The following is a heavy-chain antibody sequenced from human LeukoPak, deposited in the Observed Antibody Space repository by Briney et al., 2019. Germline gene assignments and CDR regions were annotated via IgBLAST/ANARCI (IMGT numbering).Heavy chain of an antibody. CDR2: ISGSGGST. CDR3: AKGVRAVAGTSWPN. V-gene: IGHV3-23*01. CDR1: GFTFRSYA. D-gene: IGHD6-19*01. J-gene: IGHJ4*02. Sequence: GGSLRLSCAASGFTFRSYAMSWVREAPGKGLEWVSAISGSGGSTYFADSLKGRFTISRDNSKNTLYLQLNSLRAEDTAVYYCAKGVRAVAGTSWPNWGQGTLVTVSS.